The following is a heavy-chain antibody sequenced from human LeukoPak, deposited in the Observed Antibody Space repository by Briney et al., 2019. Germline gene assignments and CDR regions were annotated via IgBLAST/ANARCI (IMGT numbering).Heavy chain of an antibody. D-gene: IGHD3-9*01. Sequence: PGGSLRLSCAASGFTVSSNYMSWVRQAPGKGLEWVSGINWIGDSFGYGDSVRGRFTISRDNAKNSLYLQMNSLRADDTAFYYCVKGLSTSYYNPFDFWGQGSLVTVSS. V-gene: IGHV3-20*04. J-gene: IGHJ4*02. CDR2: INWIGDSF. CDR3: VKGLSTSYYNPFDF. CDR1: GFTVSSNY.